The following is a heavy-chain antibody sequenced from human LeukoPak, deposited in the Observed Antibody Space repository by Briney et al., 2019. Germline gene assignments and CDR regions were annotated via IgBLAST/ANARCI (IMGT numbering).Heavy chain of an antibody. CDR3: ARGASSRFEH. Sequence: SETLSLTCAVYGGSFSGYYWSWIRQPPGKGLEWIGEINHSGSTNYNPSLKSRVTISVDTSKNQFSLKLSSVTAADTAVYYCARGASSRFEHWGQGTLVTVSS. CDR1: GGSFSGYY. CDR2: INHSGST. D-gene: IGHD6-13*01. J-gene: IGHJ4*02. V-gene: IGHV4-34*01.